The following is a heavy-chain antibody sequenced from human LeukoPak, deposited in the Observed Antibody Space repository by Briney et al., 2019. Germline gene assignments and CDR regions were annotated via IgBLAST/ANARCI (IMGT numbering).Heavy chain of an antibody. Sequence: SETLSLTCTVSGGSISSYYWSWIRQPPGKGLEWIGYIYYSGSTNYNPSLKSRVTISVDTSKNQFPLKLSSVTAADTAVYYCARGVLGRPFDPWGQGTLVTVSS. CDR3: ARGVLGRPFDP. V-gene: IGHV4-59*01. D-gene: IGHD1-1*01. CDR2: IYYSGST. CDR1: GGSISSYY. J-gene: IGHJ5*02.